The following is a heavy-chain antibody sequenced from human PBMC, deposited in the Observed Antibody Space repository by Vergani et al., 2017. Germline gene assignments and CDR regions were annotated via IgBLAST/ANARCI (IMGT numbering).Heavy chain of an antibody. Sequence: EVQLEESGGGLVLPGRSLRLSCVASGFTSAGYAMHWVRQAPGKGLEWVSGISWNSNSIGYADSVKGRFTISRDNAKNSLYLQMNSLRAEDTAVYYCATKSCGTPGCQVGYFREWGQGTLVTDSS. J-gene: IGHJ1*01. CDR2: ISWNSNSI. D-gene: IGHD1-1*01. V-gene: IGHV3-9*02. CDR3: ATKSCGTPGCQVGYFRE. CDR1: GFTSAGYA.